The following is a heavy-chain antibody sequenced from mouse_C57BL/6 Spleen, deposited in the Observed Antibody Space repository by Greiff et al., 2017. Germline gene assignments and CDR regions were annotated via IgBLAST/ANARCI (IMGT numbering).Heavy chain of an antibody. CDR1: GFTFSNYW. D-gene: IGHD1-1*01. CDR3: TDYYGSTPFAY. J-gene: IGHJ3*01. CDR2: IRLKSDNYAT. V-gene: IGHV6-3*01. Sequence: DVKLVESGGGLVQPGGSMKLSCVASGFTFSNYWMNWVRQSPEKGLEWVAQIRLKSDNYATHYAESVKGRFTISRDDSKSSVYLQMNNLRAEDTGIYYCTDYYGSTPFAYWGQGTLVTVSA.